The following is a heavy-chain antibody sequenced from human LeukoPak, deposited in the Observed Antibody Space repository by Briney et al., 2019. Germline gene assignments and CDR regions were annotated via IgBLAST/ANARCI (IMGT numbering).Heavy chain of an antibody. CDR3: ARGVLRRPTRKYQRHGGWFDP. J-gene: IGHJ5*02. Sequence: PGASLRLSCAASGFTFSNYAMSWVRQAPGKGLEWVSVIYSGGSTYYADSVKGRFTISRDNSKNTLYLQMNSLRAEDTAVYYCARGVLRRPTRKYQRHGGWFDPWGQGTLVTVSS. D-gene: IGHD1-1*01. CDR1: GFTFSNYA. V-gene: IGHV3-53*01. CDR2: IYSGGST.